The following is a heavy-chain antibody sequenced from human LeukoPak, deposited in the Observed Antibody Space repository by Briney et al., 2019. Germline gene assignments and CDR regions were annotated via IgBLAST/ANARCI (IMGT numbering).Heavy chain of an antibody. CDR3: AKWGDYDALTGYYVSDY. CDR1: GFTFSNNA. CDR2: ITGSGGNT. J-gene: IGHJ4*02. V-gene: IGHV3-23*01. Sequence: LTGASLRLSCAASGFTFSNNAMSWVRQAPGKGLEWVSAITGSGGNTYYADSVKGRFTISRDNSKNTVFLQMNSLRAEDTAVYNCAKWGDYDALTGYYVSDYWGQGTLVTVSS. D-gene: IGHD3-9*01.